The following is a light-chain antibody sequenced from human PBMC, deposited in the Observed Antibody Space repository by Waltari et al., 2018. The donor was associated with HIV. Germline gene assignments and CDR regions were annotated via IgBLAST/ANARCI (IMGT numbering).Light chain of an antibody. CDR2: NNK. V-gene: IGLV1-44*01. Sequence: QSVLTQPPSASGTPGQRVTISCSGSNSNIGSNTVNWYQQLPGTAPKLLIYNNKQRPSGVPDRSSGAKSGTSASLAISGLQSEDEADYYRAAWDDSLNGVVFGGGTKLTVL. J-gene: IGLJ2*01. CDR3: AAWDDSLNGVV. CDR1: NSNIGSNT.